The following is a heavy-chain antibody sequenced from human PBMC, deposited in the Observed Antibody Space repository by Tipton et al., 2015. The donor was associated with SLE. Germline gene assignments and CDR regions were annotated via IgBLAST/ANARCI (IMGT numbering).Heavy chain of an antibody. CDR2: ISSGGTTI. CDR1: GFTFSSYD. CDR3: TRFTSFRGRRNY. Sequence: SLRLSCAASGFTFSSYDMNWVRQAPGKGLEWIAYISSGGTTIYYADSVKGRFTISRDNAKNLVYLQMNSLRSEDTAVYYCTRFTSFRGRRNYWGQGTLITVTS. J-gene: IGHJ4*02. D-gene: IGHD1-1*01. V-gene: IGHV3-48*03.